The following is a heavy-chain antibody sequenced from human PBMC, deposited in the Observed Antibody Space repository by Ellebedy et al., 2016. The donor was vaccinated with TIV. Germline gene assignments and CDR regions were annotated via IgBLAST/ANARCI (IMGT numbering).Heavy chain of an antibody. D-gene: IGHD6-25*01. CDR3: ARERLRSLDY. J-gene: IGHJ4*02. CDR2: INTSSGDT. CDR1: GYTFTSHY. Sequence: AASVKVSCKASGYTFTSHYMHWVRHAPGQGLEWMGWINTSSGDTNYAQKFQGRVTMTRDTSISTAYMELSRLRSDDTAVYYCARERLRSLDYWGQGTLVTVSS. V-gene: IGHV1-2*02.